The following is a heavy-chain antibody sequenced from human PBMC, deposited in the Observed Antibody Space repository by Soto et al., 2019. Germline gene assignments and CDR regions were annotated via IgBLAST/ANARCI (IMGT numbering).Heavy chain of an antibody. CDR2: INPNSGGT. D-gene: IGHD3-22*01. Sequence: QVQLVQSGAEVKKPGASVKVSCKASGYTFTGYYMHWVRQAPGQGLEWMGWINPNSGGTSYAQKFQGWVTMTRDTSISTAYMELSRLRSDDTAVYYCARDRGDSSPDYWGQGTLVTVSS. CDR1: GYTFTGYY. J-gene: IGHJ4*02. CDR3: ARDRGDSSPDY. V-gene: IGHV1-2*04.